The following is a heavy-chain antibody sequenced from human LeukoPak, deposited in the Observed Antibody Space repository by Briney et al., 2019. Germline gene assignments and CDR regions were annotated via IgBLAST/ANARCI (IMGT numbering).Heavy chain of an antibody. J-gene: IGHJ5*02. CDR3: ASTSATYKYNWFDP. V-gene: IGHV4-38-2*02. Sequence: PSETLSLTCTVSGYSISSGYFWGWIRQPPGKGLEWIGNIYHSGDTHYNPSLKSRVTISVDTSKNQFSLKVTPVTAADTAVYYCASTSATYKYNWFDPWGQGTLVTVSS. CDR2: IYHSGDT. CDR1: GYSISSGYF. D-gene: IGHD5-24*01.